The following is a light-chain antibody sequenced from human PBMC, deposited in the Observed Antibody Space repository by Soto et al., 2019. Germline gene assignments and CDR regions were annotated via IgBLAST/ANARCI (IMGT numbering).Light chain of an antibody. Sequence: EILLTQSPCTLSLSPGERATLSCRASQSVGSKLAWYQQKHGQAPRLLSYGASTRATDIPARFSGSGSGTEFTLTISSLEYEDFAAYYCQQYSNWHPITFGQGTRLEIK. CDR1: QSVGSK. CDR2: GAS. CDR3: QQYSNWHPIT. V-gene: IGKV3D-15*01. J-gene: IGKJ5*01.